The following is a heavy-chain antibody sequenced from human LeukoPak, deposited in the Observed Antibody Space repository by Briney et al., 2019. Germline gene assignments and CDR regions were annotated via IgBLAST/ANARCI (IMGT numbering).Heavy chain of an antibody. CDR2: IYYSGST. D-gene: IGHD6-13*01. Sequence: PSETLSLTCTVSGGSISSSYWTWIRQPPAKSLEWIGYIYYSGSTNHNPSLTSRVTISIDTSKNQFSLKLSSVTAADTAVYYCARVSRSSWSFDFWGQGTLVTVSS. CDR3: ARVSRSSWSFDF. CDR1: GGSISSSY. V-gene: IGHV4-59*01. J-gene: IGHJ4*02.